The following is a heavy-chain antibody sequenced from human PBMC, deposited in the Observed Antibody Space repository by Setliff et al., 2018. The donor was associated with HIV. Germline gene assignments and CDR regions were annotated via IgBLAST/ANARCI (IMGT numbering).Heavy chain of an antibody. CDR1: GYTFSTNA. CDR3: ARGSCSGCYLSDY. CDR2: INAGDDNT. Sequence: ASVKVSCKAFGYTFSTNAIHWVRQAPGQRLEWMGYINAGDDNTRYSEKFQGRVTITRDTSANTAYMELSSLRSEDTAVYYCARGSCSGCYLSDYWGLGTPVTVS. V-gene: IGHV1-3*01. D-gene: IGHD6-19*01. J-gene: IGHJ4*02.